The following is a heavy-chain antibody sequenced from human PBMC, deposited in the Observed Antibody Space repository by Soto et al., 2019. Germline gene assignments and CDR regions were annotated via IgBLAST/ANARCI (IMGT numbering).Heavy chain of an antibody. CDR2: IYYSGST. CDR1: GGSISSSSYY. V-gene: IGHV4-39*01. D-gene: IGHD5-18*01. Sequence: SETLSLTCTVSGGSISSSSYYWGWIRQPPGKGLEWIGSIYYSGSTYYNPSLKSRVTISVDTSKNQFSLKLSSVTAADTAVYYCARHMVDTAMVDYWGQGTLVTVSS. CDR3: ARHMVDTAMVDY. J-gene: IGHJ4*02.